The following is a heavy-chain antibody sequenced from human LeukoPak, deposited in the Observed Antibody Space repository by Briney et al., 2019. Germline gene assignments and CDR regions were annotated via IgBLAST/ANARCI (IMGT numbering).Heavy chain of an antibody. D-gene: IGHD1-14*01. Sequence: SETLSLTCDFSGDSLSGYYWSWLRQPPGKGLEWIAYRQSNGYTEYYPSLMSRVTISLDTSKRQLSLKLTSVTAADTAVYYCAREDPDRKIDYWGQGTLVTVSS. J-gene: IGHJ4*02. CDR3: AREDPDRKIDY. CDR2: RQSNGYT. CDR1: GDSLSGYY. V-gene: IGHV4-59*01.